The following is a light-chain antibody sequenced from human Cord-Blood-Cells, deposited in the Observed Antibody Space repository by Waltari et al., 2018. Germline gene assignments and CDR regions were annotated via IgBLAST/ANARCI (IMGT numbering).Light chain of an antibody. Sequence: EIVLTQSPGTLSLSPGERATLSCRASQSVSSSYLAWDQQKPGQAPRLLIYVASSRSTGIPDRFSGSGSGTDFTLTISRLEPEDFAVYYCQQYGSSPLYSFGQGTKLEIK. J-gene: IGKJ2*03. CDR3: QQYGSSPLYS. CDR1: QSVSSSY. V-gene: IGKV3-20*01. CDR2: VAS.